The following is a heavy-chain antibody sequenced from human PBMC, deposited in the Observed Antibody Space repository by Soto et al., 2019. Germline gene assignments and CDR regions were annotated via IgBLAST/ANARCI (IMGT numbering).Heavy chain of an antibody. V-gene: IGHV1-46*03. J-gene: IGHJ4*02. D-gene: IGHD3-9*01. Sequence: GASVKVSCKASGYTFTSYYMHWVRQAPGQGLEWMGIINPSGGSTSYAQKFQGRVTMTRDTSTSTVYMELSSLRSEDTAVYYCARDRLTGASYYDILTGSASTDYWGQGTLVTVSS. CDR3: ARDRLTGASYYDILTGSASTDY. CDR1: GYTFTSYY. CDR2: INPSGGST.